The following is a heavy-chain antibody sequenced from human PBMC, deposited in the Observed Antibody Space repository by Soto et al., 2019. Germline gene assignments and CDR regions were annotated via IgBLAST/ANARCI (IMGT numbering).Heavy chain of an antibody. Sequence: SETLSLTCTVSGDSITNGDYYWSWIRQFPGKGLEWIGYIYSGRTTYYNPSLESRLTISIDRTENQFSLKLTSVTAADTAVYYCATGKGEVRWSGHYTFDYWGQGTLVTVSS. J-gene: IGHJ4*02. CDR3: ATGKGEVRWSGHYTFDY. D-gene: IGHD3-3*01. CDR1: GDSITNGDYY. V-gene: IGHV4-31*03. CDR2: IYSGRTT.